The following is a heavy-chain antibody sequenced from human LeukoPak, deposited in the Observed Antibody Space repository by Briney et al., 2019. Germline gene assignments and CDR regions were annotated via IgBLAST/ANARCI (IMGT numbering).Heavy chain of an antibody. J-gene: IGHJ6*02. CDR2: IIPILGIA. Sequence: SVKVSCQASGGTFSSYAISWVRQAPGQGLEWMGRIIPILGIANYAQKFQGRVTITADKSTSTAYMELSSLRSEDTAVYYCVGSPLGCSGGSCYYGMDVWGQGTTVTVSS. CDR1: GGTFSSYA. V-gene: IGHV1-69*04. D-gene: IGHD2-15*01. CDR3: VGSPLGCSGGSCYYGMDV.